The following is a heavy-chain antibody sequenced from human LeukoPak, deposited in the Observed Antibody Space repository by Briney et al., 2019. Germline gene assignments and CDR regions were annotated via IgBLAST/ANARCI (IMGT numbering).Heavy chain of an antibody. CDR2: INTNTGNP. V-gene: IGHV7-4-1*02. CDR1: GYTFTSYA. Sequence: ASVKVSCKASGYTFTSYAMNWVRQAPGQGLEWMGWINTNTGNPTYAQGFTGRFVFSLDTSVSTAYLQISSLKAEDSAVYYCARSERGSFPYYYYYMDVWGKGTTVTVSS. J-gene: IGHJ6*03. CDR3: ARSERGSFPYYYYYMDV.